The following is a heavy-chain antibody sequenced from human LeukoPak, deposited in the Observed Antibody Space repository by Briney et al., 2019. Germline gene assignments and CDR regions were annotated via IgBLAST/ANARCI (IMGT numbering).Heavy chain of an antibody. CDR1: GGSFSGYY. D-gene: IGHD3-16*02. Sequence: SETLSLTCAVYGGSFSGYYWSWIRQPPGKGLEWIGEINHSGSTNYNPSLKSRVTISVDTSKNQFSLKLSSVTAADTAVYYCARTKAFYYDYVWGSYLRPYYFDYWGQGTLVTVS. J-gene: IGHJ4*02. CDR2: INHSGST. V-gene: IGHV4-34*01. CDR3: ARTKAFYYDYVWGSYLRPYYFDY.